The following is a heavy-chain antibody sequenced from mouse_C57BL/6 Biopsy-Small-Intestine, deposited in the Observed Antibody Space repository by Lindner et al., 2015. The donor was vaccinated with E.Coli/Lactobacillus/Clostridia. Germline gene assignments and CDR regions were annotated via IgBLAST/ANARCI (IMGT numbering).Heavy chain of an antibody. V-gene: IGHV1-80*01. Sequence: VQLQESGAELVKPGASVKISCKASGYAFSVYWMNWVRQRPGKGLDWIGQIYPGDGDATYNGNFKGKATLTADKSSSIAYMHFSSLTSEDSAVYFCARSGYGRYFDVWGTGTTVTVSS. D-gene: IGHD1-1*01. CDR2: IYPGDGDA. CDR1: GYAFSVYW. CDR3: ARSGYGRYFDV. J-gene: IGHJ1*03.